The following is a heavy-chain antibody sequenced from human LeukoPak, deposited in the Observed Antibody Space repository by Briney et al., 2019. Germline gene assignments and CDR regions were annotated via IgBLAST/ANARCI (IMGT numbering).Heavy chain of an antibody. CDR1: GGTFSSYA. Sequence: ASVKVSCKASGGTFSSYAISWVRQAPGQGLEWMGGIIPIFGTANYAQKFQGRVTITADKSTSTAYMELSSLRSEDTAVYYCARSRGVLRFLEWSLGGNSWFDPWGQGTLVTVSS. CDR2: IIPIFGTA. J-gene: IGHJ5*02. D-gene: IGHD3-3*01. V-gene: IGHV1-69*06. CDR3: ARSRGVLRFLEWSLGGNSWFDP.